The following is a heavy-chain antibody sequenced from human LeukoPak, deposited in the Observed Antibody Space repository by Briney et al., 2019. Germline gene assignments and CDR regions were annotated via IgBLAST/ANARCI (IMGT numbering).Heavy chain of an antibody. Sequence: GRSLRLSCAASGFTFSSYGMNWVRQAPGKGLEWVAVISYDGSNKYYADSVKGRFTISRDNSKNTLYLQMNSLRAEDTAVYYCAKDQFGGFDPWGQGTLVTVSS. V-gene: IGHV3-30*18. CDR2: ISYDGSNK. CDR3: AKDQFGGFDP. CDR1: GFTFSSYG. J-gene: IGHJ5*02. D-gene: IGHD3-10*01.